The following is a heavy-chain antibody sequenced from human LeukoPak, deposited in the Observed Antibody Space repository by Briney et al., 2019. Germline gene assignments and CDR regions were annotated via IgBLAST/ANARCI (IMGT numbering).Heavy chain of an antibody. CDR3: ATETNGRHYDY. J-gene: IGHJ4*02. CDR2: IGPTGSDR. D-gene: IGHD1-14*01. CDR1: GLTFSTSG. Sequence: GGSLRLSCTASGLTFSTSGFNWVRQAPGKGLEWVASIGPTGSDRYHADSIKGRFTISRDNSNNFLYLQMNSLRAEDTAVYYCATETNGRHYDYWGQGTLLTVSS. V-gene: IGHV3-21*06.